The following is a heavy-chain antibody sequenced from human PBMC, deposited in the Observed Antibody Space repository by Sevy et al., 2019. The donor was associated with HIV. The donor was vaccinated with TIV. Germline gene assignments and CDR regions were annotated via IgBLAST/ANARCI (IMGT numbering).Heavy chain of an antibody. D-gene: IGHD3-16*01. Sequence: GGSLRLSCAASGFTFSDYWMHWVRQGPDKGLAWVSRIYIDGRTTNYADSVKGRFTISRDKAKNTLYLQMNSLRAEDTAVYYCSRVRHSPGGIDYYYGMDVWGQGTAVTVSS. CDR1: GFTFSDYW. J-gene: IGHJ6*02. CDR2: IYIDGRTT. CDR3: SRVRHSPGGIDYYYGMDV. V-gene: IGHV3-74*01.